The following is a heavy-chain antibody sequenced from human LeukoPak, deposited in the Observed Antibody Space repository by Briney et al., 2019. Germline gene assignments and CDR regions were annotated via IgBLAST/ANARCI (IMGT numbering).Heavy chain of an antibody. D-gene: IGHD5-12*01. CDR1: GGSISSYY. Sequence: SETLSLTCTVSGGSISSYYWGWIRQPPGKGLEWIGYIYYSGSTNYNPSLKSRVTISVDTSKNQFSLKLSSVTAADTAVYYCARDRGYSGYDPRFNWFDPWGQGNLVSVSS. CDR3: ARDRGYSGYDPRFNWFDP. CDR2: IYYSGST. V-gene: IGHV4-59*01. J-gene: IGHJ5*02.